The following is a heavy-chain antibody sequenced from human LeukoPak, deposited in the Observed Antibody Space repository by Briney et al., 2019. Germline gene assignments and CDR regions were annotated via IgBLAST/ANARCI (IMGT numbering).Heavy chain of an antibody. CDR3: ARAGGYASPIGI. V-gene: IGHV4-34*01. CDR2: IKHDGST. Sequence: SETLSLTCAVYGGSFSGDFWSWLRQSPGKGLEWIGEIKHDGSTAYNPSLKSRVTISADTSKNQFSLKLTSVTAADTAVYYCARAGGYASPIGIWGQGTMVTVSS. CDR1: GGSFSGDF. J-gene: IGHJ3*02. D-gene: IGHD5-12*01.